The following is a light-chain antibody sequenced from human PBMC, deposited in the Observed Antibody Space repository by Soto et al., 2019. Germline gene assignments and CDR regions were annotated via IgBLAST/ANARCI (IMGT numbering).Light chain of an antibody. V-gene: IGLV1-40*01. CDR3: AAWDDSLNGVL. J-gene: IGLJ2*01. CDR2: SNN. CDR1: SSNIGAGYD. Sequence: QSVLTQPPSVSGAPGQRVTISCTGSSSNIGAGYDVHWYQQLPRTAPKLLIYSNNQRPSGVPDRFSGSKSGTSASLAISGLQSDDEADYYCAAWDDSLNGVLFGGGTKLTVL.